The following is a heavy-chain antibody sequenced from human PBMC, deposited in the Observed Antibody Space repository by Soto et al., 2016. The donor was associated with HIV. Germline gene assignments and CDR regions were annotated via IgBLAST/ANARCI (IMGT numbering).Heavy chain of an antibody. J-gene: IGHJ3*02. CDR3: ARVGYDWNDAGAFDI. Sequence: VQLVQSESAVKTPGSSVRVSCRASGGSSNTHSLNWVRQAPGQGLEWMGWINPNSGGTNYAQKFQGRVTMTRDTSISTAYMELSRLRSDDTAVYYCARVGYDWNDAGAFDIWGQGTMVTVSS. V-gene: IGHV1-2*02. CDR1: GGSSNTHS. D-gene: IGHD1-1*01. CDR2: INPNSGGT.